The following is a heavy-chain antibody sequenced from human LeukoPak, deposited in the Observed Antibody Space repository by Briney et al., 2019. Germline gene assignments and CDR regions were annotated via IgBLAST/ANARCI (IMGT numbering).Heavy chain of an antibody. CDR3: ARGSTSWDLDY. CDR2: INSEGSST. D-gene: IGHD1-26*01. CDR1: EFTFSRYW. J-gene: IGHJ4*02. V-gene: IGHV3-74*01. Sequence: GGSLRLSCAASEFTFSRYWMHWVRQAPGKGLVWVSRINSEGSSTTYADSVKGRFTISRDNAKNTLYLEMNSLRAEDTAVYYCARGSTSWDLDYWGQGTLVTVSS.